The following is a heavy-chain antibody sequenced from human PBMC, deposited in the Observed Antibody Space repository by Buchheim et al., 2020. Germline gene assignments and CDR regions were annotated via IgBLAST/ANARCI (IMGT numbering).Heavy chain of an antibody. D-gene: IGHD4-17*01. Sequence: QLQLQESGPGLVKPSETLSLTCTVSGDSISSSSYYWGWIRQPPGKGLEWIGSIYYSGITYYNPSLKSRVTISVDTSTNQFSLKLSSVTAADTTVYYCARDYSVTGHLFDYWGQGAL. CDR1: GDSISSSSYY. J-gene: IGHJ4*02. CDR3: ARDYSVTGHLFDY. V-gene: IGHV4-39*07. CDR2: IYYSGIT.